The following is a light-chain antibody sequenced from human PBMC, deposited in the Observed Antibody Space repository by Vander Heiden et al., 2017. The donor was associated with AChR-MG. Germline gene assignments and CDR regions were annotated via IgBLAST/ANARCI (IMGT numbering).Light chain of an antibody. CDR3: SAWDDSLNEGV. CDR2: SNN. CDR1: SSNIGRNT. Sequence: QSVLTQSPSASGTPGQRVTISCSGSSSNIGRNTVNWYQQLPGTAPKLLIYSNNQRPSGVPDRFSGSKSGTSASLAISGLQSEDEADYYCSAWDDSLNEGVFGGGTKLTGL. J-gene: IGLJ3*02. V-gene: IGLV1-44*01.